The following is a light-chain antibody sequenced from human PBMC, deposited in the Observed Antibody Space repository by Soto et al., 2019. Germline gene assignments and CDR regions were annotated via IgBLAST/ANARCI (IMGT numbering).Light chain of an antibody. CDR2: DAS. CDR3: QQSYSTPRA. V-gene: IGKV1-39*01. J-gene: IGKJ3*01. Sequence: DIQITQSPSTLSASVGDGVTITCRASQRISTWLAWYQQKPGKAPKLLISDASSLESGVPSRFSGSGSGTDFTLTISSLQPEDFATYYCQQSYSTPRAFGPGTNVDIK. CDR1: QRISTW.